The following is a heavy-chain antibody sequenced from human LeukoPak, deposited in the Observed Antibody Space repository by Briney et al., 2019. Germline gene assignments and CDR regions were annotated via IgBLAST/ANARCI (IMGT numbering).Heavy chain of an antibody. Sequence: GGSLRLSCAASGFTFSDSAIHWVRQASGKGLEWLGRIRTKTNRYITAYAASVKGRFTISRDDSKNTAYLQMNSLKTEDTAVYYCTGDNFDSSVKFDYWGQGTLVTVSS. D-gene: IGHD3-22*01. CDR2: IRTKTNRYIT. CDR3: TGDNFDSSVKFDY. J-gene: IGHJ4*02. CDR1: GFTFSDSA. V-gene: IGHV3-73*01.